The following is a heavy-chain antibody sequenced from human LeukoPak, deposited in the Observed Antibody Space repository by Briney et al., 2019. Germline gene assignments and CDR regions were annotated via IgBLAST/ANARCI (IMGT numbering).Heavy chain of an antibody. D-gene: IGHD7-27*01. CDR1: GFTFSSYS. Sequence: PGGSLRLSCAASGFTFSSYSMNWVRQAPGKGLEWVSSISSSSYIYYADSVKGRFTISRDNAKNSLYLQMNSLRAEDTAVYYCARDPWGRYYFDYWGQGTLVTVSS. CDR2: ISSSSYI. CDR3: ARDPWGRYYFDY. V-gene: IGHV3-21*01. J-gene: IGHJ4*02.